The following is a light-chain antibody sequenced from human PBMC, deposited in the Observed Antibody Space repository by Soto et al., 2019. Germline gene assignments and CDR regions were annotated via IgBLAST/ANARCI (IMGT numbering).Light chain of an antibody. CDR3: SSYTSSSTLVV. CDR2: EVS. V-gene: IGLV2-14*01. J-gene: IGLJ2*01. CDR1: SSDVGAYNY. Sequence: QSALTQPASVSGSPGQSITIPCTGTSSDVGAYNYVSWYQQHPGKAPKLMIYEVSNRPSGVSNRFSGSKSGNTASLTISGLQAEDEADYYCSSYTSSSTLVVFGGGTQLTVL.